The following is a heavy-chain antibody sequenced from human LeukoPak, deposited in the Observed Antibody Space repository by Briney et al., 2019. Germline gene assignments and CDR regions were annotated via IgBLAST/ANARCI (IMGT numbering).Heavy chain of an antibody. CDR2: ISSSSDYI. CDR3: AKRRIQYYFDY. J-gene: IGHJ4*02. D-gene: IGHD2-15*01. Sequence: GGSLRLSCAASGFTFSSNSMNWVRQAPGKGLEWVSSISSSSDYIYYADSVKGRFTISRDNSKNTLYLQMNSLRAEDTAVYYCAKRRIQYYFDYWGQGTLVTVSS. CDR1: GFTFSSNS. V-gene: IGHV3-21*04.